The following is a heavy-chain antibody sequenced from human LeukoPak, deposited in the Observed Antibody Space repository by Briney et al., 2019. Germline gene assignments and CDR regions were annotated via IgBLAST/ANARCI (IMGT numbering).Heavy chain of an antibody. J-gene: IGHJ5*02. CDR1: GGSISSSNW. Sequence: PSGTLSLTCAVSGGSISSSNWWSWVRQPPGKGLEWIGEIYHSGSTNYNPSLKSRVTISVDTSKNQFSLKLSSVTAADTAVYYCARRAHYYYGSGSYYSNWFDPWGQGTLVTVSS. D-gene: IGHD3-10*01. CDR3: ARRAHYYYGSGSYYSNWFDP. CDR2: IYHSGST. V-gene: IGHV4-4*02.